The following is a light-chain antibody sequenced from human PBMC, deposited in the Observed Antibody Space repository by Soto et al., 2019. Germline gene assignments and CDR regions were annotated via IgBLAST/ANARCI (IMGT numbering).Light chain of an antibody. CDR2: GAS. J-gene: IGKJ5*01. V-gene: IGKV3-15*01. Sequence: ELVMTQSPATLSVSPGGRSTLSCRASQSVSSNLAWYQQKPGQAPRLLISGASTRATGIPARFSGSGSGTEFTITISSLQSEDFAVYYCQQYNKWPLITFGQGTRLEIK. CDR1: QSVSSN. CDR3: QQYNKWPLIT.